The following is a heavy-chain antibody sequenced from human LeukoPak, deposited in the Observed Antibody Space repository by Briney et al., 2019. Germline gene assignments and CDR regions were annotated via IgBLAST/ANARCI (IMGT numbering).Heavy chain of an antibody. Sequence: SVKVSCKASGGTFSSYAISWVRQAPGQGLEWMGRIIPILGIANYAQKFQGRVTITADKSTSTAYMELSSLRSEDTAVYYCASSPQHRYCSSTSCYYFGYWGQGTLVTVSS. D-gene: IGHD2-2*01. CDR3: ASSPQHRYCSSTSCYYFGY. V-gene: IGHV1-69*04. CDR2: IIPILGIA. CDR1: GGTFSSYA. J-gene: IGHJ4*02.